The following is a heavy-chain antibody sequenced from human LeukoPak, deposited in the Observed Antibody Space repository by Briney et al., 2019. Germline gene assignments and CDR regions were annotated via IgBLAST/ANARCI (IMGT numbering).Heavy chain of an antibody. CDR2: VRGSGGST. CDR1: GFTFSSYA. D-gene: IGHD4-11*01. J-gene: IGHJ4*02. V-gene: IGHV3-23*01. Sequence: GGSLRLSCAASGFTFSSYAMNWVRQAPGKGLEWVSVVRGSGGSTYYADSVKGRFTISRDNAKNSLYLQMNSLRAEDTAVYYCARRLPYEGMDYWGQGTLVTVSS. CDR3: ARRLPYEGMDY.